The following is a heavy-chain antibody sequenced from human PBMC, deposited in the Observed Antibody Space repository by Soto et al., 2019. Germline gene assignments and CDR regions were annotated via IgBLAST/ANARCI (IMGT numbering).Heavy chain of an antibody. Sequence: PGGSLRLSCAASGFTFSSYSMNWVRQAPGKGLEWVSSISSSSSYIYYADSVKGRFTISRDNAKNSLYLQMNSLRAEDTAVYYCARDASVYYDFWSGYCHFDYWGQGTLVTVSS. J-gene: IGHJ4*02. D-gene: IGHD3-3*01. CDR2: ISSSSSYI. V-gene: IGHV3-21*01. CDR1: GFTFSSYS. CDR3: ARDASVYYDFWSGYCHFDY.